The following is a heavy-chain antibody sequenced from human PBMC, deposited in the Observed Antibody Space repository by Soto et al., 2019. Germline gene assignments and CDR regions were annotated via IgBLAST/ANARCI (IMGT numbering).Heavy chain of an antibody. CDR2: ISSSGSTI. CDR1: GFTFSDYY. Sequence: GGSLRLSCAASGFTFSDYYMSWIRQAPGKGLEWVSYISSSGSTIYYADSVKGRFTISRDNAKNSLYLQMNSLRAEDTAVYYCARDRDITIFGVGLFDYWGQGTLVTVSS. J-gene: IGHJ4*02. CDR3: ARDRDITIFGVGLFDY. V-gene: IGHV3-11*01. D-gene: IGHD3-3*01.